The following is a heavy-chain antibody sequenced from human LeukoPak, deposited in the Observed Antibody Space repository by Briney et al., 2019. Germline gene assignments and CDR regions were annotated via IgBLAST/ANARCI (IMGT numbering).Heavy chain of an antibody. CDR1: GYSIRTDYY. CDR2: INKSGNT. J-gene: IGHJ4*02. V-gene: IGHV4-38-2*02. D-gene: IGHD6-13*01. CDR3: ARSGTYQHSSSYDY. Sequence: SETLSLTCTVSGYSIRTDYYWGWIRQPPGKGPQWIGTINKSGNTYYNPSLRSRVTISVDTSKNQFSLKLSSVTAADTAVYYCARSGTYQHSSSYDYWGQGTLVTVSS.